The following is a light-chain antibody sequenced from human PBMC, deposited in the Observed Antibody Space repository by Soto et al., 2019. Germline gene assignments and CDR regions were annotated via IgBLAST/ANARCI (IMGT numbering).Light chain of an antibody. J-gene: IGLJ3*02. CDR1: SSDVGGYDY. CDR2: DAS. V-gene: IGLV2-11*01. Sequence: QSALTQPASVSGSPGQSITISCTGTSSDVGGYDYVSWYQLHPGKAPKLMIYDASKRPSGVPDRFSASKSGNTASLTISGLQAEEEADYYCCSYAGSFTWVFGGGTKLTVL. CDR3: CSYAGSFTWV.